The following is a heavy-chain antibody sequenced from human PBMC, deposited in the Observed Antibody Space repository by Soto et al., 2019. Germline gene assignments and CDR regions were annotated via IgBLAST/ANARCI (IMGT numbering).Heavy chain of an antibody. CDR1: GYTFTSYA. V-gene: IGHV1-3*01. Sequence: QVQLVQSGAEVKKPGASVKVSCKASGYTFTSYAMHWVRQAPGQRLEWMGWINAGNGNTKYSQKFQGRVTITRDTSASTAYMQLSSLRSEDTAVYYCARSIVATISPVSPWDVWGQGTTVTVSS. J-gene: IGHJ6*02. CDR3: ARSIVATISPVSPWDV. D-gene: IGHD5-12*01. CDR2: INAGNGNT.